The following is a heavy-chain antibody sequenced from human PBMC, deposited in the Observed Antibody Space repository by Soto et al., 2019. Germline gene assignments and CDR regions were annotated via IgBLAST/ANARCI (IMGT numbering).Heavy chain of an antibody. J-gene: IGHJ6*02. Sequence: GDALNISCKVSGYSFTRYLISWVRPMPGKGLEWMGRIDPSDSYTNYSPSFQGHVTISADKSISTAYLQWSSLKASDTAMYYCARYRTAMVHDGMDVWGQGTTVTVSS. CDR1: GYSFTRYL. CDR3: ARYRTAMVHDGMDV. CDR2: IDPSDSYT. D-gene: IGHD5-18*01. V-gene: IGHV5-10-1*01.